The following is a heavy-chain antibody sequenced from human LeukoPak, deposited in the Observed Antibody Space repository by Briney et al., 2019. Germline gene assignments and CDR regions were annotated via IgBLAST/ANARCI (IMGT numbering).Heavy chain of an antibody. CDR2: FYPGDSDT. J-gene: IGHJ3*02. V-gene: IGHV5-51*01. CDR3: ARGLRGTKNSDAFDI. CDR1: GYSFTMCW. Sequence: GESLKISCKGSGYSFTMCWIGWARQTPGKGLEWMGIFYPGDSDTRYSPSFQGQVTISADRSISTAYLQWSSLKASDTAMYYCARGLRGTKNSDAFDIWGQGTMVTVSS. D-gene: IGHD2-8*01.